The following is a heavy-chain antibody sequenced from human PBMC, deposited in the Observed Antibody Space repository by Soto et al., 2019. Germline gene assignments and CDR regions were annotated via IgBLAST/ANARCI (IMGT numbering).Heavy chain of an antibody. Sequence: QVQLVQSGAEVKEPGASVKVSCKASGYTFTSHIMHWVRQAPGQRLEWMGWVNGGNGNTKYSQKFQGRVTITRDTSATTAYMELSRLTSEDKAVYYCARDSGIAGPSGDLDYWGQGTLVTLSS. J-gene: IGHJ4*02. CDR2: VNGGNGNT. CDR3: ARDSGIAGPSGDLDY. V-gene: IGHV1-3*01. D-gene: IGHD1-26*01. CDR1: GYTFTSHI.